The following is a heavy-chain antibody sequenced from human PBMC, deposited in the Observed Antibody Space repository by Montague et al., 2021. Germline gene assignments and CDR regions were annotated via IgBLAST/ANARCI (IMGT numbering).Heavy chain of an antibody. Sequence: SETLSLTCSVSGDSITGYYWSWIRLPPGKGLEWTGYVYSSGSTSYNPPLKSRVIISVESAKNQISLTLNSATAADTAVYYCARGHGYDSSWFYWGQGTLIFVSA. J-gene: IGHJ4*02. CDR3: ARGHGYDSSWFY. V-gene: IGHV4-59*12. D-gene: IGHD6-13*01. CDR1: GDSITGYY. CDR2: VYSSGST.